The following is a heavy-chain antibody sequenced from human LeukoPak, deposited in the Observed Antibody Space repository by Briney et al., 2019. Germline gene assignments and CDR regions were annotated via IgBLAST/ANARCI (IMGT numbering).Heavy chain of an antibody. Sequence: ASVKVSCKASGYTFTSYFMHWVRQAPGQGLEWMGIINPSGGGTTSYAQKFQGRVTMTRDTSTGTVYMELSSLRSEDTAVYYCARRGSSASSYYYAMDVWGQGTTVTVSS. J-gene: IGHJ6*02. V-gene: IGHV1-46*01. CDR3: ARRGSSASSYYYAMDV. D-gene: IGHD2-2*01. CDR2: INPSGGGTT. CDR1: GYTFTSYF.